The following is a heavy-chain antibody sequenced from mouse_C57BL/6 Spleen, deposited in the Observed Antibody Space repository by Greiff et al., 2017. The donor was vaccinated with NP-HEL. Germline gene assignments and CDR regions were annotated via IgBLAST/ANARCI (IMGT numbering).Heavy chain of an antibody. CDR1: GFTFSSYT. CDR2: ISGGGGNT. Sequence: EVKLMESGGGLVKPGGSLKLSCAASGFTFSSYTMSWVRQTPEKRLEWVATISGGGGNTYYPDSVKGRFTISRDNAKNTLYLQMSSLRSEDTALYYCARQTDSWFAYWGQGTLVTVSA. V-gene: IGHV5-9*01. CDR3: ARQTDSWFAY. J-gene: IGHJ3*01.